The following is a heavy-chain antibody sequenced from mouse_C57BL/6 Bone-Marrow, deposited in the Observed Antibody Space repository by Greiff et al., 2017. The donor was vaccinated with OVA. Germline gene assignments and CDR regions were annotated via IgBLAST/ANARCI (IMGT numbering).Heavy chain of an antibody. Sequence: VKPGASVKMSCKASGYTFTDYYMNWVKQSHGKSLEWIGVINPYNGGTSYNQKFKGKATLTVDKSSSTAYMELNSLTSEDSAVYYCARRGWDYDGRNFDYWGQGTTLTVSS. V-gene: IGHV1-19*01. CDR3: ARRGWDYDGRNFDY. CDR1: GYTFTDYY. D-gene: IGHD2-4*01. J-gene: IGHJ2*01. CDR2: INPYNGGT.